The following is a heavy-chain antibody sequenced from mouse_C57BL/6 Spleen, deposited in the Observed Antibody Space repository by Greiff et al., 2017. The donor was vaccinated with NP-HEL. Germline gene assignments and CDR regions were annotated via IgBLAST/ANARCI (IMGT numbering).Heavy chain of an antibody. J-gene: IGHJ4*01. CDR1: GYTFTNYW. CDR3: ARRPYYGSTYYYAMDY. D-gene: IGHD1-1*01. CDR2: IYPGGGYT. V-gene: IGHV1-63*01. Sequence: VQLQQSGAELVRPGTSVKMSCKASGYTFTNYWIGWAKQRPGHGLEWIGDIYPGGGYTNYNEQFKGKATLTADKSSSTAYMQFSSLTSEDSAIYYCARRPYYGSTYYYAMDYWGQGTSVTVSS.